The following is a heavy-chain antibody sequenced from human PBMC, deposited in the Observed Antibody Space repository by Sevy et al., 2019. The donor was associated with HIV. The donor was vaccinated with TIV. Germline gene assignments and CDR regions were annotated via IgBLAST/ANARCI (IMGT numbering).Heavy chain of an antibody. D-gene: IGHD2-21*02. Sequence: GGSLRLSCAASGFTFSDYGMQWVRQAPGKGLEWVAVIWNDGSNKYYADSVKGRFTISRDNAKNSLFLQMNSLRVEDTAIYYCVRDWDDKFSYGDSDPAVDCWGQGTLVTVSS. CDR2: IWNDGSNK. CDR1: GFTFSDYG. V-gene: IGHV3-33*01. CDR3: VRDWDDKFSYGDSDPAVDC. J-gene: IGHJ4*02.